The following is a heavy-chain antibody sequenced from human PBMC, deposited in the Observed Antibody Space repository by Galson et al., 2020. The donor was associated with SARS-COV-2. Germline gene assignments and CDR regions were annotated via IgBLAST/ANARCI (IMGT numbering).Heavy chain of an antibody. CDR2: IDWDDDK. V-gene: IGHV2-70*01. Sequence: SGHTLVKPTQTLTLTCTFSGFSLTTSGMGVTWIRQPPGKALEWLALIDWDDDKYYSTSLRTRLTISRDTSKNQVFLTMTNLDPVDTATDYCALSADGYGVCDDGSSPFDYWGQGTLVTVSS. CDR1: GFSLTTSGMG. D-gene: IGHD5-12*01. J-gene: IGHJ4*02. CDR3: ALSADGYGVCDDGSSPFDY.